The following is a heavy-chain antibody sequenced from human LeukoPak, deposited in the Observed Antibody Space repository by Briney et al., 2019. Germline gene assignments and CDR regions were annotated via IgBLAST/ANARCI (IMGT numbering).Heavy chain of an antibody. CDR3: AKDNGGSSSGPTDY. CDR1: GFTFDDYA. CDR2: ISWNSGSI. Sequence: PGGSLRLSCAASGFTFDDYAMHWVRHAPGKGLEWVSGISWNSGSIGYADSVKGRFTISRDNAKNSLYLQMNSLRAEDTALYYCAKDNGGSSSGPTDYWGQGTLVTVSS. V-gene: IGHV3-9*01. J-gene: IGHJ4*02. D-gene: IGHD6-19*01.